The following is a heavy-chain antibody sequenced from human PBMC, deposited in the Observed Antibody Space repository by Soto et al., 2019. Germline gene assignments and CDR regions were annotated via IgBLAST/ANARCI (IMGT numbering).Heavy chain of an antibody. CDR1: GGSFSGYY. CDR3: ARSKVTYSRDRILTGYHNYYYYYMDV. Sequence: SETLSLTCAVYGGSFSGYYWSWIRQPPGKGLEWIGEINHSGSTNYNPSLKSRVTISVDTSKNQFSLKLSSVTAADTAVYYCARSKVTYSRDRILTGYHNYYYYYMDVWGKGTTVTVSS. J-gene: IGHJ6*03. V-gene: IGHV4-34*01. CDR2: INHSGST. D-gene: IGHD3-9*01.